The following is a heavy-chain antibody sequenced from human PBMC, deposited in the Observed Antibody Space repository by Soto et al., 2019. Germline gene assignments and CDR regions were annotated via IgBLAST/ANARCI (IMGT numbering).Heavy chain of an antibody. D-gene: IGHD7-27*01. CDR3: ARAPKTGYFDY. J-gene: IGHJ4*02. CDR2: IYYSGST. V-gene: IGHV4-59*01. CDR1: GGSISSYY. Sequence: SXTLSLICTVSGGSISSYYWSWIRQPPGKGLEWIGYIYYSGSTNYNPSLKSRVTISVDTSKNQFSLKLSSVTAADTAVYYCARAPKTGYFDYWGQGTLVTVS.